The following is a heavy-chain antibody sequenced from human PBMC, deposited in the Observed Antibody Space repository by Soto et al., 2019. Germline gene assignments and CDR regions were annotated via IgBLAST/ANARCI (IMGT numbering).Heavy chain of an antibody. D-gene: IGHD5-12*01. CDR1: GFTFSSYA. CDR3: AKRYSGYDSGFDY. J-gene: IGHJ4*02. Sequence: EVQLLESGGCLVQPGGSLRLSCAASGFTFSSYAMSWVRRAPGKGLEWVSAISGSGGSTYYADSVKGRFTISRDNSKNTLYLQMNSLRAEDTAVYYCAKRYSGYDSGFDYWGQGTLVTVSS. V-gene: IGHV3-23*01. CDR2: ISGSGGST.